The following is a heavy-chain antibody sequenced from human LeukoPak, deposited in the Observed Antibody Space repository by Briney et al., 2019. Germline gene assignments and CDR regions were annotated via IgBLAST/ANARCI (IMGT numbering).Heavy chain of an antibody. CDR3: ATIPGYCSSTSCYLFDY. CDR2: FDPEDGET. Sequence: ASVKVSCKVSGYTLTELSMHWVRQAPGKGLEWMGGFDPEDGETIYAQKFQGRVTMTEDTSTDTAYMELSSLRSEDTAVYYCATIPGYCSSTSCYLFDYWAREPWSPSPQ. J-gene: IGHJ4*02. D-gene: IGHD2-2*01. CDR1: GYTLTELS. V-gene: IGHV1-24*01.